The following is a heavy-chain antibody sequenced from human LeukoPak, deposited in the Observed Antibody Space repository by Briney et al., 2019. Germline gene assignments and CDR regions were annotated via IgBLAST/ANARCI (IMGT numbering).Heavy chain of an antibody. CDR1: GFTFSSYW. CDR2: IKQGGSEK. Sequence: PGGSLRLSCAASGFTFSSYWMSWVRQAPGKGLEWVANIKQGGSEKYHVDSVKGRFTISRDNAKNSLYLQMNSLRAEDTAVYYCARGGPPYYYDSSGYYPDYYYYYYMDVWGKGTTVTVSS. J-gene: IGHJ6*03. V-gene: IGHV3-7*01. CDR3: ARGGPPYYYDSSGYYPDYYYYYYMDV. D-gene: IGHD3-22*01.